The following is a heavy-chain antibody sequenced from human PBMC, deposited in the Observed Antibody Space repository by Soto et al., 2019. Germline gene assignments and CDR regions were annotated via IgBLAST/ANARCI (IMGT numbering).Heavy chain of an antibody. CDR3: ARDIIDPLMGTQGPLLDYGDSPRYYYYGMDV. D-gene: IGHD4-17*01. V-gene: IGHV1-46*01. CDR2: INPSGGST. Sequence: ASVKVSCKASGYTFTSYYMHWVRQAPGQGLEWMGIINPSGGSTSYAQKFQGRVTMTRDTSTGTVYMELSSLRSEDTAVYYCARDIIDPLMGTQGPLLDYGDSPRYYYYGMDVWGQGTTVTVSS. J-gene: IGHJ6*02. CDR1: GYTFTSYY.